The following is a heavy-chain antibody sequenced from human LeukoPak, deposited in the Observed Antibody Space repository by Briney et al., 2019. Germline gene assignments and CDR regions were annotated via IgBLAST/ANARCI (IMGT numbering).Heavy chain of an antibody. Sequence: TSETLSLTCTVSGYSISSGYYWGWIRQPPGKGLEWIGRIYHSGSTYYNPSLKSRVTISVDSSENQVSLKLSSVTAADTAVYYCARGEGGDFALWFGELFRGNYFDYWGQGTLVTVSS. CDR3: ARGEGGDFALWFGELFRGNYFDY. J-gene: IGHJ4*02. V-gene: IGHV4-38-2*02. CDR2: IYHSGST. D-gene: IGHD3-10*01. CDR1: GYSISSGYY.